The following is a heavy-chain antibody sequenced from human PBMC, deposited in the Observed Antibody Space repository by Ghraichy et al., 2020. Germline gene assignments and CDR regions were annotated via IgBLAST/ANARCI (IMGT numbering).Heavy chain of an antibody. J-gene: IGHJ4*02. CDR2: TGSA. CDR1: GDSVNGGDHF. Sequence: SETLSLTCSVSGDSVNGGDHFWTWIRQPPGKGLGWLGYTGSAYSNPSLKGRLTISVDTSYNHFSLNLRSVTAADTAVYFCARARDDYPHYYFDYWGQGVLVTVSS. D-gene: IGHD5-24*01. V-gene: IGHV4-30-4*01. CDR3: ARARDDYPHYYFDY.